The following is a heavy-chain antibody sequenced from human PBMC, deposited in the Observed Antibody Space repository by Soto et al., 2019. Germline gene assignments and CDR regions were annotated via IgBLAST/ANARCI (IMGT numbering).Heavy chain of an antibody. CDR2: ISYDGSYK. V-gene: IGHV3-30*18. D-gene: IGHD2-15*01. CDR1: GFTFSSYG. CDR3: AKLVRDIVVVVAATPNQGGAFDI. Sequence: QVQLVESGGGVFEPGRSLRLSCAASGFTFSSYGMHWVRQAPGKGLEWVAVISYDGSYKYYADSVKGRFTISRDNSKNTLYLQMNSLRAEDTAVYYCAKLVRDIVVVVAATPNQGGAFDIWGQGTMVTVSS. J-gene: IGHJ3*02.